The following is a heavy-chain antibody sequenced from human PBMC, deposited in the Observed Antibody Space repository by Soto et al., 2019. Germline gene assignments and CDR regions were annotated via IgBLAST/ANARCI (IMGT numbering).Heavy chain of an antibody. CDR2: IDPSDSYT. CDR1: GYSFTSYW. J-gene: IGHJ5*02. D-gene: IGHD6-6*01. V-gene: IGHV5-10-1*01. Sequence: PGESLKISCKGSGYSFTSYWISWVRQMPGKGLEWMGRIDPSDSYTDYSPSFQGHVTISADKSISTAYLQWSSLKASDTAMYYCARRQLATLDWFDPWGQGTLVTVSS. CDR3: ARRQLATLDWFDP.